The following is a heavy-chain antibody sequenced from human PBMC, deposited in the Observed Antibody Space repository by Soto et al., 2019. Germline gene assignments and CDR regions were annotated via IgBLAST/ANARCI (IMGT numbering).Heavy chain of an antibody. Sequence: SETLSLTCGVSGDSITTYKWWTWVRQTPGKGLEWIGEIYDSGNTRYNPPLKSRVTISKDTSKNELSLKLNSVTVADTAVYYCATCQLGEYYYAMDIWGQGTTVTVSS. V-gene: IGHV4-4*02. D-gene: IGHD7-27*01. CDR2: IYDSGNT. J-gene: IGHJ6*02. CDR3: ATCQLGEYYYAMDI. CDR1: GDSITTYKW.